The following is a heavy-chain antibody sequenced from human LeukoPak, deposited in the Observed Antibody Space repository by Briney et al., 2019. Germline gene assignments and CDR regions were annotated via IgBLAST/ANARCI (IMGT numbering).Heavy chain of an antibody. J-gene: IGHJ6*02. CDR1: GFTFDDYA. D-gene: IGHD6-19*01. Sequence: GGSLRLSCAASGFTFDDYAMHWVRQPPGKGLEWVSGISWNTGSKGYADSVKGRFTISRDNAKNSLYLQMNSLRPEDTALYYCAKLKVAGTLVAPYGMDVWGQGTTVTVSS. CDR2: ISWNTGSK. V-gene: IGHV3-9*01. CDR3: AKLKVAGTLVAPYGMDV.